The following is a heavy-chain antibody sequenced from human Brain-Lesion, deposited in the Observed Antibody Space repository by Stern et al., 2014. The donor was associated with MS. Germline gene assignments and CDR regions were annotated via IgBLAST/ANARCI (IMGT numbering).Heavy chain of an antibody. V-gene: IGHV5-51*01. J-gene: IGHJ4*02. Sequence: VQLVESGAEVKKPGESLKISCKGSGYRFTSNWIGWVRQMPGEGLGWMGIIWPGDSDTRYSPSFQGQVTISADKSISTAYLQWSSLQASDTAMYYCARRGDSSSSGFDYWGQGTLVIVSS. CDR1: GYRFTSNW. CDR3: ARRGDSSSSGFDY. D-gene: IGHD6-6*01. CDR2: IWPGDSDT.